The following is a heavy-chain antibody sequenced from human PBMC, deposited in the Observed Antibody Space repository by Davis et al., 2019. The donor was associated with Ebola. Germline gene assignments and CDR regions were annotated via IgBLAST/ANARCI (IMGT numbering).Heavy chain of an antibody. V-gene: IGHV3-23*01. CDR1: GFTFSSYA. CDR2: ISGSGGST. J-gene: IGHJ4*02. D-gene: IGHD1-20*01. CDR3: AKGNNWNSPFDY. Sequence: GESLKISCAASGFTFSSYAMSWVRQAPGKGLEWVSVISGSGGSTYYADSVKGRFTISRDNAKNSLYLQMNSLRAEDTAVYYCAKGNNWNSPFDYWGQGTLVTVSS.